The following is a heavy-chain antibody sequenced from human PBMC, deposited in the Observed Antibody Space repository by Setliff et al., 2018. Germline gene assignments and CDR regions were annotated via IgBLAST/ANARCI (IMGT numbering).Heavy chain of an antibody. V-gene: IGHV4-59*11. Sequence: SETLSLTCTVSGDSISGRVWNWIRQTPDKGLEWIGRVYYSGLDDLNPSLQSRLTISVDTSKKQFSLSLTSVTAADTAIYYCARGITPTTRPGYYYMDVWGKGTTVTVSS. CDR1: GDSISGRV. CDR3: ARGITPTTRPGYYYMDV. CDR2: VYYSGLD. J-gene: IGHJ6*03. D-gene: IGHD3-16*01.